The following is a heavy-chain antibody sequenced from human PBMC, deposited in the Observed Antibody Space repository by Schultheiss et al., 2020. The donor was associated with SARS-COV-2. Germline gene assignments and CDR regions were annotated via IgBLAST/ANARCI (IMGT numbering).Heavy chain of an antibody. J-gene: IGHJ6*02. CDR3: ARDPATGAAEDYYGMDV. CDR2: IYYSGST. V-gene: IGHV4-59*01. CDR1: GGSISSYY. D-gene: IGHD1-14*01. Sequence: SETLSLTCTVSGGSISSYYWSWIRQPPGKGLEWIGSIYYSGSTYYNPSLKSRVTISVDTSKKQLSLKLSSVTAADTAVYYCARDPATGAAEDYYGMDVWGQGTTVTVSS.